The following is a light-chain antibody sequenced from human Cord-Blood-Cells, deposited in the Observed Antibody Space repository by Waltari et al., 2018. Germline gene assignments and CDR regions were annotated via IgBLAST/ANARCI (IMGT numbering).Light chain of an antibody. V-gene: IGKV3-20*01. Sequence: LSLSPGERATLSCRASQSVSSSYLAWYQQKPGQAPRLLIYGASSRATGIPDRFSGSGSGTDFTLTISRLEPEDFAVYYCQQYGSSPRTFGQGTKVEIK. CDR1: QSVSSSY. J-gene: IGKJ1*01. CDR2: GAS. CDR3: QQYGSSPRT.